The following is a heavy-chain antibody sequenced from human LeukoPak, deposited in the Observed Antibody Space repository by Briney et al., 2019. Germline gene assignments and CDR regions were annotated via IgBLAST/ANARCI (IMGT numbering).Heavy chain of an antibody. D-gene: IGHD2-2*01. CDR3: ARARASAAPMTFDY. CDR2: INHSGST. CDR1: GGSFSGYY. Sequence: SETLSLTCAVYGGSFSGYYWSWIRQPPGKGLEWIGEINHSGSTNYNPSLKSRVTISVDTSKNQFSLKLSSVTAADTAVYYCARARASAAPMTFDYWGQGTLVTVSS. J-gene: IGHJ4*02. V-gene: IGHV4-34*01.